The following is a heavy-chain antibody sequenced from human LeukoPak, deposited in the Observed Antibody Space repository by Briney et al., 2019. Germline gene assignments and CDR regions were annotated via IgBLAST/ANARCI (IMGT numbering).Heavy chain of an antibody. D-gene: IGHD5-12*01. Sequence: SQTLSLTCTVSGGSISSGSYYWSWLRQPAGKGLEWIGRIYSSGSTNYNPSLKSRVTISVDTSKNQFSLKLSSVTAADTAVYYCARVRTTVDIVATTPPGGGWFDPWGQGTLVTVSS. CDR3: ARVRTTVDIVATTPPGGGWFDP. CDR2: IYSSGST. V-gene: IGHV4-61*02. J-gene: IGHJ5*02. CDR1: GGSISSGSYY.